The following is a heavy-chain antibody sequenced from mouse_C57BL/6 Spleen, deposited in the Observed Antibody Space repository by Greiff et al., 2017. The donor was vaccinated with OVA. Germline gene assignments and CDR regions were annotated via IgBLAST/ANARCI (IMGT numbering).Heavy chain of an antibody. V-gene: IGHV1-39*01. CDR1: GYSFTDYN. J-gene: IGHJ4*01. CDR2: INPNYGTT. D-gene: IGHD1-1*01. CDR3: ARSYYGSSLYAMDY. Sequence: QLKESGPELVKPGASVKISCKASGYSFTDYNMNWVKQSNGKGLEWIGVINPNYGTTSYNQKFKGKATLTVDQSSSTAYMQLNSLTSEDSAVYYCARSYYGSSLYAMDYWGQGTSVTVSS.